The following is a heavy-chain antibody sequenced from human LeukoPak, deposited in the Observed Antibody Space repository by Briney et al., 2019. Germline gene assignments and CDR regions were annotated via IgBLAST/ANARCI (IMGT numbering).Heavy chain of an antibody. J-gene: IGHJ4*02. D-gene: IGHD3-10*01. Sequence: SETLSLTCTVSGGSISSYYWSWIRQPPGKGLEWIGYIYYSGSTNYNPSLKSRVTISVDTSKNQLSLRLSSVTAADTAVYYCAREGAYYYGSGSYYNVNYFDYWGQGTLVTVSS. V-gene: IGHV4-59*01. CDR3: AREGAYYYGSGSYYNVNYFDY. CDR1: GGSISSYY. CDR2: IYYSGST.